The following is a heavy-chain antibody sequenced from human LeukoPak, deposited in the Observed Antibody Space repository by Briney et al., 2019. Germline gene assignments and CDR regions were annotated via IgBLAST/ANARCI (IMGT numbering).Heavy chain of an antibody. J-gene: IGHJ3*02. CDR1: GFTFSRYG. CDR2: IHYDGSNK. V-gene: IGHV3-30*02. D-gene: IGHD3-3*01. CDR3: AKANDFLSGPDAFDI. Sequence: GGSLRLSCAASGFTFSRYGMHWVRQAPGKGLEWVTFIHYDGSNKYYADSVKGRFTISRDSSENTLYLQMNSLTAEDTAVYYCAKANDFLSGPDAFDIWGQGTMVTVSS.